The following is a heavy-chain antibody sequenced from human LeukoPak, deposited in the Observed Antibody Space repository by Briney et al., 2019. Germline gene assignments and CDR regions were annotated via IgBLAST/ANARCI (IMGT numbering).Heavy chain of an antibody. V-gene: IGHV3-21*01. CDR1: GFTFSSYS. J-gene: IGHJ4*02. CDR2: ISSGSSYI. Sequence: GGSLRLSCAASGFTFSSYSMNWVRQAPGKGLEWVSSISSGSSYIYYADSVKGRFTISRDNAKNSLYLQMNSLRAEDTAVYYCARDPSIAVAAYYFDYWGQGTLVTVSS. CDR3: ARDPSIAVAAYYFDY. D-gene: IGHD6-19*01.